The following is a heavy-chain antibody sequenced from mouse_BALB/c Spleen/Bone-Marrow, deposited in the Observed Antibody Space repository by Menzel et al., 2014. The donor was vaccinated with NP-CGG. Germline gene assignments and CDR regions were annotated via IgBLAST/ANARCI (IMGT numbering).Heavy chain of an antibody. D-gene: IGHD2-12*01. CDR2: IWSDGST. CDR1: GFSLTSYG. V-gene: IGHV2-6-2*01. CDR3: ARNRYDVGAMDY. J-gene: IGHJ4*01. Sequence: VKLMESGPDLVAPSQSLSITCTASGFSLTSYGVHWVRQPPGKGLEWLVVIWSDGSTTYNSALKSRLSISKDNSKSQVFLKMNSLQTDDAAMYYCARNRYDVGAMDYWGQGTSVTVSS.